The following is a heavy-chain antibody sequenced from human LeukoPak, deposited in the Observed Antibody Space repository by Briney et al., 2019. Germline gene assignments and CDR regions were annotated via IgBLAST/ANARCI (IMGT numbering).Heavy chain of an antibody. Sequence: PGGSPTLSCAVSGFTFSDYYMSWLRQPPGKGLEWGSSISSSSSYIYYSDSVKGRFTISRDNAKNSLYLQMNRARAADPAVYYCTRGTVGTIPAFPFDIWGQGTMVTVS. CDR1: GFTFSDYY. J-gene: IGHJ3*02. CDR3: TRGTVGTIPAFPFDI. CDR2: ISSSSSYI. D-gene: IGHD4-23*01. V-gene: IGHV3-11*06.